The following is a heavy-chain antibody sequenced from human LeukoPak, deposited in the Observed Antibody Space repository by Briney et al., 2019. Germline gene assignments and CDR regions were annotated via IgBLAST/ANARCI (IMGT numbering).Heavy chain of an antibody. CDR3: ARPQYSYGPLGY. V-gene: IGHV4-34*01. CDR2: INHSGST. J-gene: IGHJ4*02. D-gene: IGHD5-18*01. CDR1: GGSFTPYY. Sequence: SETLSLTCTVSGGSFTPYYWSWIRQPPGKGLEWIGEINHSGSTNYNPSLKSRVTISVDTSKNQFSLKLSSVTAADTAVYYCARPQYSYGPLGYWGQGTLVTVSS.